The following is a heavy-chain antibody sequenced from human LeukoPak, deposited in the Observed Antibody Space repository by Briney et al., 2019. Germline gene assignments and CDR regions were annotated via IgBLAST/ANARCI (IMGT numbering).Heavy chain of an antibody. CDR2: ISYDGSNK. CDR1: GFTFSSYG. V-gene: IGHV3-30*18. Sequence: QPGGSLRLSCAASGFTFSSYGMHWVRQAPGKGLEWAAVISYDGSNKYYADSVKGRFTISRDNSKNTLYLQMNSLRAEDTAVYYCAKAYVDIVATPPADYWGQGTLVTVSS. D-gene: IGHD5-12*01. CDR3: AKAYVDIVATPPADY. J-gene: IGHJ4*02.